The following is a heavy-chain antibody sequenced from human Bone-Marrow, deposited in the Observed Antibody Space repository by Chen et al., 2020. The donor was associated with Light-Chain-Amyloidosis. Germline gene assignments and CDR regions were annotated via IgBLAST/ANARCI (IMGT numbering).Heavy chain of an antibody. CDR2: IGQDGSEK. V-gene: IGHV3-7*05. J-gene: IGHJ4*02. CDR3: ARRGGGGSYFDY. D-gene: IGHD1-26*01. Sequence: GESGGGLVQPGASRRLSCEASGFTFTNYYMAWVRQAPGKGLGWVANIGQDGSEKYFVDSLKGRFTISRDNAKNSLFLQMNSLRVEDTAVYYCARRGGGGSYFDYWGQGALVTVSS. CDR1: GFTFTNYY.